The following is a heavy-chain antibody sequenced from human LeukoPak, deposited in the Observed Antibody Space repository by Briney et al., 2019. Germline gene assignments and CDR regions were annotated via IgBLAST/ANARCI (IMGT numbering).Heavy chain of an antibody. J-gene: IGHJ5*02. CDR3: ARTGTNWFDP. CDR2: INHSGST. D-gene: IGHD1-7*01. V-gene: IGHV4-34*01. CDR1: GGSFSGYY. Sequence: SETLSLTCAVYGGSFSGYYWSWIRQPPGKGLEWIGEINHSGSTNYNPSLTSRVTISVDTSKNQFSLKLSSVTAADTAVYYCARTGTNWFDPWGQGTLVTVSS.